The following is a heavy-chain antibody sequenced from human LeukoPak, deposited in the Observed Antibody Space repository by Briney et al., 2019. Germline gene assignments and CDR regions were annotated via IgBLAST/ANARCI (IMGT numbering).Heavy chain of an antibody. CDR1: GGSFSSYYY. CDR2: IKQDGSDK. Sequence: ETLSLTCAVYGGSFSSYYYWTWIRQAPGKGLEWVANIKQDGSDKYYVDSVKGRFTISRDNAKNSLYLQMNSLRAEDTAVYYCARDPYDSSWGLCYFDYWGQGNLVTVSS. CDR3: ARDPYDSSWGLCYFDY. D-gene: IGHD3-22*01. V-gene: IGHV3-7*04. J-gene: IGHJ4*02.